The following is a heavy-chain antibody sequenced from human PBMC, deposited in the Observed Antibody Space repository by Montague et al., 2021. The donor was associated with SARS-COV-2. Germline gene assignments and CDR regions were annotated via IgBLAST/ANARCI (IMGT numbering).Heavy chain of an antibody. CDR2: IYYSGST. D-gene: IGHD2/OR15-2a*01. J-gene: IGHJ6*02. CDR1: GGSISSSSSY. CDR3: ARDFPILRLIVIHGYGMDV. Sequence: SETLSLTCTVSGGSISSSSSYWGWIRQPPGMGLEWIGCIYYSGSTNYNPSLKSRITIPVDTSKNQFSLRLTSVTAADTAVYYCARDFPILRLIVIHGYGMDVWGQGTTVTVSS. V-gene: IGHV4-39*07.